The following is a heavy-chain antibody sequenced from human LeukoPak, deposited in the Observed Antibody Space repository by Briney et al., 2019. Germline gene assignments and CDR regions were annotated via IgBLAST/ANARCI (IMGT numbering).Heavy chain of an antibody. J-gene: IGHJ3*01. CDR1: GGTFSSYA. CDR3: ARGKLLDTFDL. D-gene: IGHD4-23*01. V-gene: IGHV1-69*13. Sequence: SVKVSCKAFGGTFSSYAISWVRQAPGQGLKWMGGIIPLFGTANYAQQFRGRVTITADESTSTAYMELSSLRSEDAAVYYCARGKLLDTFDLWGQGTVVTVSS. CDR2: IIPLFGTA.